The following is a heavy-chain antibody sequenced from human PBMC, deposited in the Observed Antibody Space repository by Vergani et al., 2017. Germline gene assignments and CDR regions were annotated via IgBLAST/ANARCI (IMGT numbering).Heavy chain of an antibody. D-gene: IGHD3-10*01. V-gene: IGHV4-59*02. Sequence: QVKLQESGPGLVKPSETLSLTCTVSGASVNSYYWSWIRQPTGKGLEWMGYVSFRGDTLYDPSVKGRMTKSLNTSSNQFSLYLTSVTAADTAVYYCARSRIYYGAGSPDYWGQGTMVTVSS. CDR1: GASVNSYY. J-gene: IGHJ4*03. CDR2: VSFRGDT. CDR3: ARSRIYYGAGSPDY.